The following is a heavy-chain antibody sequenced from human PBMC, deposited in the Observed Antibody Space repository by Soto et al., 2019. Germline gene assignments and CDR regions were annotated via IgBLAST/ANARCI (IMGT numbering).Heavy chain of an antibody. CDR1: GFTFSSYW. Sequence: GGSLRLSCAASGFTFSSYWMHWVRQAPGKGLVWVSRFSSDGSSTSYADSVKGRFTISRDNAKNTLYLQMNSLRAEDTAVYYCVRGGCGSSSCYRNAFDIWGQGTMVTVSS. CDR2: FSSDGSST. CDR3: VRGGCGSSSCYRNAFDI. V-gene: IGHV3-74*01. J-gene: IGHJ3*02. D-gene: IGHD2-2*01.